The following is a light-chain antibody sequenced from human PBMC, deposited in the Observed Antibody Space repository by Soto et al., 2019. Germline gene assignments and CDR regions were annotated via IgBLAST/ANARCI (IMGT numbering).Light chain of an antibody. CDR3: QQYNNWPPHT. CDR2: DAS. Sequence: EIVMTQSPATLSVSPGERATLSCRASQSVSSNLAWYQQKPGQAPRLLIYDASTRATGISARFSGSGSGTEFTITISSLQSEDFAVYYCQQYNNWPPHTFGQGTKLEIK. CDR1: QSVSSN. J-gene: IGKJ2*01. V-gene: IGKV3-15*01.